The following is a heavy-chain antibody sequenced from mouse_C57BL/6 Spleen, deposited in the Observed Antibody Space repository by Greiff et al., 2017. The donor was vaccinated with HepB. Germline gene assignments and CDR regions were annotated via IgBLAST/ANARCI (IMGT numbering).Heavy chain of an antibody. J-gene: IGHJ2*01. Sequence: VQLQQSGAELVRPGTSVKLSCKASGYAFTNYLIEWVKQRPGQGLEWIGVINPDSGGTNYNEKFKGKATLTADKSSSTAYMQLSSLTSEDSAVYFCAREADYFDYWGQGTTLTVSS. V-gene: IGHV1-54*01. CDR1: GYAFTNYL. CDR3: AREADYFDY. CDR2: INPDSGGT.